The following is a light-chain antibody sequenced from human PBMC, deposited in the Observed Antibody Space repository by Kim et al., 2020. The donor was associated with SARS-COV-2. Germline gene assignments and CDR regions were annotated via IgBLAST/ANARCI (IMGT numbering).Light chain of an antibody. CDR2: DIS. V-gene: IGKV3D-20*01. CDR3: QQYGSSPWT. J-gene: IGKJ1*01. Sequence: EIVLTQSPATLSLSPGEEATLSCGASQSVSSSFLAWYQQKPGLAPRLVVYDISNRATGIPDRFSGSVSGTDFTLTISSLEPDDFAVYYCQQYGSSPWTFGQGTKVDIK. CDR1: QSVSSSF.